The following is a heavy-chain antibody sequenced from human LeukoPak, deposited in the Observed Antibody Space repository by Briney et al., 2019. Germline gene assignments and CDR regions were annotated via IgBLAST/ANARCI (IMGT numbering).Heavy chain of an antibody. V-gene: IGHV6-1*01. CDR1: GHRVSSNTAG. CDR3: ARSQHWGYDY. CDR2: TYYRSKWYN. D-gene: IGHD7-27*01. J-gene: IGHJ4*02. Sequence: SQTLSPTCAISGHRVSSNTAGWHWLRQSPSRGLEWLGRTYYRSKWYNDYAISVKSRITINSDTSKNQFSLQLNSVTPEDTAVYYCARSQHWGYDYWGQGTLVTVSS.